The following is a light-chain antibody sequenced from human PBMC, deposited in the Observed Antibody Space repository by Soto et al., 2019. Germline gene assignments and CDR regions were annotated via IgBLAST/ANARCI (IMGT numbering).Light chain of an antibody. J-gene: IGKJ2*01. CDR1: QGVSRK. V-gene: IGKV3-15*01. CDR3: QQYNSYPYT. CDR2: GAS. Sequence: DIVMTQSPATLSVAPGERVTFSCRASQGVSRKLAWYQHKPGQAPRLLISGASTGATGIPARFSGSGSGTEFTLTISSLQPDDSATYYCQQYNSYPYTFGQGTNLEIK.